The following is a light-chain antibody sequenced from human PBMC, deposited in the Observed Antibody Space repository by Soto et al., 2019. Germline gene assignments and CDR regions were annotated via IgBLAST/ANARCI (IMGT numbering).Light chain of an antibody. J-gene: IGKJ4*01. CDR1: QSVKKT. CDR2: DAS. Sequence: EIVLTQSPATLSLSPGERATLSCRASQSVKKTLAWYQQKPGQAPRLLIFDASDRATGIPARFCGSGSGTDFTLTISSLEPEDFAVYYCQQRSDWPLLTFGGGTRVEI. CDR3: QQRSDWPLLT. V-gene: IGKV3-11*01.